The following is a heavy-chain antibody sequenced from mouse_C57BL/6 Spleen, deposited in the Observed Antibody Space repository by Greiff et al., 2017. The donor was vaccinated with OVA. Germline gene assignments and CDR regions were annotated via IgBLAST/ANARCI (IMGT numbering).Heavy chain of an antibody. J-gene: IGHJ1*03. CDR2: IYPSDSET. V-gene: IGHV1-61*01. Sequence: VQLQQPGAELVRPGSSVKLSCKASGYTFTSYWMDWVKQRPGQGLEWIGNIYPSDSETHYNQKFMDKATLTVDKSSSTAYMQLSSLTSEDSAVYYCARNGNYFWYFDVWGTGTTVTVSS. D-gene: IGHD2-1*01. CDR1: GYTFTSYW. CDR3: ARNGNYFWYFDV.